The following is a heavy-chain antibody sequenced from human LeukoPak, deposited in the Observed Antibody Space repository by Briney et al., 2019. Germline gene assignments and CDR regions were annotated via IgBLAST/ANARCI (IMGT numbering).Heavy chain of an antibody. CDR3: ARDRVGDTAMVTPFDY. D-gene: IGHD5-18*01. V-gene: IGHV1-46*01. Sequence: ASVKVSCKAFGYTFTSYYMHWVRQAPGQGLEWMGIINPSGGSTSYAQKFQGRVTMTRDMSTSTVYMELSSLRSEDTAVYYCARDRVGDTAMVTPFDYWGQGTLVTVSS. CDR1: GYTFTSYY. J-gene: IGHJ4*02. CDR2: INPSGGST.